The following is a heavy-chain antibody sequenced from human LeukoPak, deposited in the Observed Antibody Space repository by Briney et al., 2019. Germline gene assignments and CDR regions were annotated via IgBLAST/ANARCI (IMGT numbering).Heavy chain of an antibody. D-gene: IGHD2-8*01. CDR2: ISGSGGST. Sequence: GGSLRLSCAASGFTFNTFNMSWVRQAPGKGLERVSAISGSGGSTYYADSVKGRFTISRDNSKNTLYLQMNSLRAEDTAVYYCAKDRPNCTNGVCSFDPWGQGTLVTVSS. CDR1: GFTFNTFN. CDR3: AKDRPNCTNGVCSFDP. J-gene: IGHJ5*02. V-gene: IGHV3-23*01.